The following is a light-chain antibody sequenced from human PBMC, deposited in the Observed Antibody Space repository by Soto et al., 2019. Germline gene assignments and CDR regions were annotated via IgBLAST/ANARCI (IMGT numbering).Light chain of an antibody. CDR2: EVN. CDR3: CSYAGSSTYV. J-gene: IGLJ1*01. CDR1: SSEVGYYNL. Sequence: QSALTQPASVSGSPGQSITISCTGTSSEVGYYNLVSWYQHHPGKAPKLIIYEVNKRPSGVSNRFSGSKSGNTASLTISGLQAEDEADYHCCSYAGSSTYVFGTGT. V-gene: IGLV2-23*02.